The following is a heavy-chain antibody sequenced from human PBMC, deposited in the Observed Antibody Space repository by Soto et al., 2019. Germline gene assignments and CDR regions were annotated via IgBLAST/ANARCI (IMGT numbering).Heavy chain of an antibody. CDR3: ARADIVVVVAAKRPDAFDI. CDR1: GFTFSSYG. J-gene: IGHJ3*02. D-gene: IGHD2-15*01. Sequence: QVQLVESGGGVVQPGRSLRLSCAASGFTFSSYGMHWVRQAPGKGLEWVAVIWYDGSNKYYADSVKGRFTISRDNSKNTLSLQMNSLRAEDTAVYYCARADIVVVVAAKRPDAFDIWGQGTMVTVSS. V-gene: IGHV3-33*01. CDR2: IWYDGSNK.